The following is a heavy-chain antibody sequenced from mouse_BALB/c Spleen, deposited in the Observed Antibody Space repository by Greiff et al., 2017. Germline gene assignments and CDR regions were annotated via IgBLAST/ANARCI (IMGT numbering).Heavy chain of an antibody. D-gene: IGHD1-1*01. CDR3: AKNYGTQLRGAMDY. CDR1: GFTFSSYG. Sequence: EVQLQESGGDLVKPGGSLKLSCAASGFTFSSYGMSWVRQTPDKRLEWVATISSGGSYTYYPDSVKGRFTISRDNAKNTLYLQMSSLKSEDTAMYYCAKNYGTQLRGAMDYWGQGTSVTVSS. CDR2: ISSGGSYT. V-gene: IGHV5-6*01. J-gene: IGHJ4*01.